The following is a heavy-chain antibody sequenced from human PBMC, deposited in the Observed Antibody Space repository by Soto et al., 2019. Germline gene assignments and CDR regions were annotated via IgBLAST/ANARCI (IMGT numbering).Heavy chain of an antibody. CDR3: AAYSHKGY. CDR1: GFTVSNNY. Sequence: EEQLVESGGDLVQPGGSLRLSCAASGFTVSNNYVSWVRQAPGKGLEWVSLIYSGGSTYYADSVKGRFTISGDSSKNTLYLQMNSLRAEDTAMYYCAAYSHKGYWGQGTLVTVSS. CDR2: IYSGGST. D-gene: IGHD3-16*01. V-gene: IGHV3-66*01. J-gene: IGHJ4*02.